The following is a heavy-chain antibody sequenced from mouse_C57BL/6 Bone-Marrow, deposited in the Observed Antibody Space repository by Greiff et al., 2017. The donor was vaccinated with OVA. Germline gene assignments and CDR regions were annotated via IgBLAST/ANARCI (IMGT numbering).Heavy chain of an antibody. V-gene: IGHV1-64*01. CDR3: AREGNYYGSFWYFDV. Sequence: QVQLQQPGAELVKPGASAKLSCKASGYTFTSYWMHWVKQRPGQGLEWIGMIHPNSGSTNYNEKFKSKATLTVDKSSSTAYMQLSSLTSEDSAVYYCAREGNYYGSFWYFDVWGTGTTVTVSS. CDR1: GYTFTSYW. CDR2: IHPNSGST. D-gene: IGHD1-1*01. J-gene: IGHJ1*03.